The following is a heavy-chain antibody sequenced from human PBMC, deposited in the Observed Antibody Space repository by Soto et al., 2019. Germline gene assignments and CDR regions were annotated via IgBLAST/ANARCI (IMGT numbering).Heavy chain of an antibody. J-gene: IGHJ5*02. V-gene: IGHV1-24*01. D-gene: IGHD2-15*01. Sequence: ASVKVSCKVSGYTLTELSMHWVRQAPGKGLEWMGGFDPEDGETIYAQKFQGRVTMTEDTSTDTAYMELSSLRSEDTAVYYCAIIRAVVVAATWFDPWGQGTLVTVSS. CDR1: GYTLTELS. CDR2: FDPEDGET. CDR3: AIIRAVVVAATWFDP.